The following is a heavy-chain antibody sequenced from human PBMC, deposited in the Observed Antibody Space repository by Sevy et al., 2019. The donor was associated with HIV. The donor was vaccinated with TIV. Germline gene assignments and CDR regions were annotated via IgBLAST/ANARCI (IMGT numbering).Heavy chain of an antibody. D-gene: IGHD3-22*01. CDR3: ARDLDYYDSSGARSYYYYGMDV. CDR2: IIPIFGTA. Sequence: ASVKVSCKASGGTFSSYAISWVRQAPGQGLEWMGGIIPIFGTANYAQKFQGTVTITADESTSTAYMELSSLRSEDTAVYYCARDLDYYDSSGARSYYYYGMDVWGQGTTVTVSS. J-gene: IGHJ6*02. CDR1: GGTFSSYA. V-gene: IGHV1-69*13.